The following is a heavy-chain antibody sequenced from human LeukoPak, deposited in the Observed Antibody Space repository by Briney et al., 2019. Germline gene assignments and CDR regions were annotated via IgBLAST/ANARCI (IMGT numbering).Heavy chain of an antibody. J-gene: IGHJ4*02. Sequence: PGGSLRLSCAASGFTFDDYAMHRVRQAPGKGLEWVSGISWNSGSIGYADSVKGRFTISRDNAKSTLYLQMNSLRADDMALYYCTRASGYSSGAVDYWGQGTLVTVSS. CDR3: TRASGYSSGAVDY. V-gene: IGHV3-9*03. CDR2: ISWNSGSI. CDR1: GFTFDDYA. D-gene: IGHD5-18*01.